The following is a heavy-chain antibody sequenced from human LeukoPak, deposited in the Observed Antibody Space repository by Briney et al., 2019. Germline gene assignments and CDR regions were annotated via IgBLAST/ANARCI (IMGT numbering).Heavy chain of an antibody. CDR3: ARVDREMIANWFDP. V-gene: IGHV1-8*03. Sequence: ASVKVSCKASGYTFTSYDIDWVRQATGQGLEWMGWMNPNSGNTGYAQKFQGRVTITRNTSISTAYMELSSLRSEDTAVYYCARVDREMIANWFDPWGQGTLVTVSS. CDR1: GYTFTSYD. J-gene: IGHJ5*02. CDR2: MNPNSGNT. D-gene: IGHD3-22*01.